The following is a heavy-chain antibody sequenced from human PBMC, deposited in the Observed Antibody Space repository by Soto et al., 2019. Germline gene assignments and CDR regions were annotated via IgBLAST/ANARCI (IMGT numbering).Heavy chain of an antibody. V-gene: IGHV3-21*01. CDR1: GFTFSNYN. Sequence: EVQLVESGGGLVKPGESLRLSCAASGFTFSNYNINRVRQAPGKGLEWVSSIRSRSIDMYYADSVKGRFTISRDDAKNSLSLQMKGLRAEDTAVYFCVRESYPAKAFDIWGQGTMVTVSS. J-gene: IGHJ3*02. CDR3: VRESYPAKAFDI. D-gene: IGHD2-2*01. CDR2: IRSRSIDM.